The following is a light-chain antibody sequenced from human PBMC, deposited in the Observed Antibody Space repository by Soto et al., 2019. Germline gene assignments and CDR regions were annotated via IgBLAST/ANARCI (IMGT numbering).Light chain of an antibody. V-gene: IGKV3-15*01. J-gene: IGKJ1*01. CDR2: DAS. CDR1: QSVRRN. CDR3: QQTYSSPQWT. Sequence: EIVMTQSPVTLSVAPGERATISCRASQSVRRNLAWYQQKPGQAPRLLIYDASTRATGIPARFSGSGSGTEFTLTISSLQPEDFATYYCQQTYSSPQWTFGQGTKVDIK.